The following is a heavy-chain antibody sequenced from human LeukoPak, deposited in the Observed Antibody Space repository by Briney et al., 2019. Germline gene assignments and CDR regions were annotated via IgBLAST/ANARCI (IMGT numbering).Heavy chain of an antibody. V-gene: IGHV3-15*01. J-gene: IGHJ4*02. D-gene: IGHD3-3*01. Sequence: PGGSLRLSCAASGFTFSNAWMSWVRQAPGMGLEWVGRIKSKTDGGTTDYAAPVKGRFTISRDDSKNTLYLQMNSLKTEDTAVYYCTTEEGYDFWRDSYWGQGTLVTVSS. CDR2: IKSKTDGGTT. CDR3: TTEEGYDFWRDSY. CDR1: GFTFSNAW.